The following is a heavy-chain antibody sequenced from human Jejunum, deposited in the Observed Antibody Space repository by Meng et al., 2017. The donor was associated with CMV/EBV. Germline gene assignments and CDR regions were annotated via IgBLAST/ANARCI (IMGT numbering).Heavy chain of an antibody. J-gene: IGHJ6*02. V-gene: IGHV3-7*02. CDR2: IRSDGTGA. CDR3: ARHADGGWYAMDV. D-gene: IGHD2-15*01. Sequence: SAFTFSHYWMTWVRLPPGKGLAWVANIRSDGTGANHVGSLEGRFTISRDNSKNSLYLQVNSLGVEDTAVYYCARHADGGWYAMDVWGHGTTVTVSS. CDR1: AFTFSHYW.